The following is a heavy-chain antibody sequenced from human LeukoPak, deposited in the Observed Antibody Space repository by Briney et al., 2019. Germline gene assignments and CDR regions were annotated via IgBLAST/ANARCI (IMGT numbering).Heavy chain of an antibody. D-gene: IGHD2-2*01. J-gene: IGHJ6*02. CDR1: GGSVSSYY. CDR2: IYTGGST. Sequence: PSETLSLTCTVSGGSVSSYYWSWIRQPAGKGLEWIGRIYTGGSTNYNPSLKSRVTMSVDKPKNQFSLNLSSVTAADTAVYYCARVRCSTTSCYWYYGLDVWGQGTTVTVSS. CDR3: ARVRCSTTSCYWYYGLDV. V-gene: IGHV4-4*07.